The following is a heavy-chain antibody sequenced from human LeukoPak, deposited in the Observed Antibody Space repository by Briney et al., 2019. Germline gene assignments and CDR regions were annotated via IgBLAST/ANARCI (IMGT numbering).Heavy chain of an antibody. CDR2: IIPIFGTA. CDR1: GYTFTGYY. J-gene: IGHJ5*02. V-gene: IGHV1-69*05. D-gene: IGHD6-6*01. CDR3: ARRNMYSSSSGWFDP. Sequence: SVKVSCKASGYTFTGYYIHWVRQAPGQGLEWMGGIIPIFGTANYAQKFQGRVTITTDESTSTAYMELSSLRSEDTAVYYCARRNMYSSSSGWFDPWGQGTLVTVSS.